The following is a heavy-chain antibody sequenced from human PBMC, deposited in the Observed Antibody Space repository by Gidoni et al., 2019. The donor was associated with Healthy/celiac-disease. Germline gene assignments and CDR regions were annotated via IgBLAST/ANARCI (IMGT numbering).Heavy chain of an antibody. CDR2: ISGSGGST. CDR3: AKVGDYDILTGYYKPNWYFDL. Sequence: EVQLSESGGGLVQPGGSLRLSCAASGFTFSSYAMSWVRQAPGKGLEWVSAISGSGGSTYYADSVKGRFTIARDNSKNTLYLQMNSLRAEDTAVYYCAKVGDYDILTGYYKPNWYFDLWGRGTLVTVSS. V-gene: IGHV3-23*01. CDR1: GFTFSSYA. J-gene: IGHJ2*01. D-gene: IGHD3-9*01.